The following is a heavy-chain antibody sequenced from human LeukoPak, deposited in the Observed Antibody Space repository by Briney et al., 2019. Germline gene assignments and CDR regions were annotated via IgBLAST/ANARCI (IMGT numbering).Heavy chain of an antibody. Sequence: GGFLRLSCAASGFIFGRDSMNWVRPAPGGGLEGIFFICRDSDIKYYADSVRGRFHISRDNARNSLYLQMNSLRADDTAMYYCVRDNPRCCGVVPANIDDLWGQGTLVTVSS. J-gene: IGHJ5*02. CDR3: VRDNPRCCGVVPANIDDL. CDR1: GFIFGRDS. V-gene: IGHV3-48*01. CDR2: ICRDSDIK. D-gene: IGHD2-21*02.